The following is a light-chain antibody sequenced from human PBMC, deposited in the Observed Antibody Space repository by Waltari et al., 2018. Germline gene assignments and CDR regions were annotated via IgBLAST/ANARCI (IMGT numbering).Light chain of an antibody. CDR3: SSYTSSSTLA. V-gene: IGLV2-14*03. CDR2: DVN. Sequence: QPALTQPASVSGFPGQSITISCSGTSSDIGAYHSVPWYQQYPGKAPKLMIYDVNKRPSGVSNRFSGSKSGNTASLTISGLQAEDEADYYCSSYTSSSTLAFGGGTKLTVL. CDR1: SSDIGAYHS. J-gene: IGLJ2*01.